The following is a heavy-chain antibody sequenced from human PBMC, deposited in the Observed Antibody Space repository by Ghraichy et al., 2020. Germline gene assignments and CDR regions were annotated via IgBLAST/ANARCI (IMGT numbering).Heavy chain of an antibody. Sequence: SKTLSLTCAISGGSVSSNSAAWNWIRQSPSRGLEWLGRTYYRSKWYNDYAVSVKSRITVNPDTSNNQFSLQLNSVTPEDTAVYYCARDASTGDTVFDSWGQGILVTVSS. CDR1: GGSVSSNSAA. V-gene: IGHV6-1*01. J-gene: IGHJ5*01. CDR3: ARDASTGDTVFDS. D-gene: IGHD7-27*01. CDR2: TYYRSKWYN.